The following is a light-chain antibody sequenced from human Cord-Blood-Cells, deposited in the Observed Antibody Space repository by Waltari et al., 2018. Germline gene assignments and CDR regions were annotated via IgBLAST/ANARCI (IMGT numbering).Light chain of an antibody. CDR2: DGS. Sequence: QSALTQPRSVSGSPGQSVTISCTGTSSDVGGYNYVSWYQQHPGKAPKLMIYDGSKRPSGVPDRYSGSTSGSPASLTISGLQAEDEADYYCCSYAGSYTYVFGTGTKVTVL. V-gene: IGLV2-11*01. J-gene: IGLJ1*01. CDR3: CSYAGSYTYV. CDR1: SSDVGGYNY.